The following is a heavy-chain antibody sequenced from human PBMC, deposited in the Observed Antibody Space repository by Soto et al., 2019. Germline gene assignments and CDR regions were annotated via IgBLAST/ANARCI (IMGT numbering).Heavy chain of an antibody. V-gene: IGHV1-46*01. J-gene: IGHJ6*02. CDR3: ARGTRDSGGSLAYYYGMDV. D-gene: IGHD2-15*01. CDR1: GYTFTSYY. Sequence: ASVKVSCKASGYTFTSYYMHWVRQAPGQGLEWMGIINPSGGSTSYAQKFQGRVTMTRDTSTSTVYMELSSLRSEDTAVYYCARGTRDSGGSLAYYYGMDVWGQGTTVTVSS. CDR2: INPSGGST.